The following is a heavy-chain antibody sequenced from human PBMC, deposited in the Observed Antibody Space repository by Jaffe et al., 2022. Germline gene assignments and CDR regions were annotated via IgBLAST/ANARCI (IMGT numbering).Heavy chain of an antibody. J-gene: IGHJ4*02. V-gene: IGHV3-48*03. CDR1: GFTFSSYE. Sequence: EVQLVESGGGLVQPGGSLRLSCAASGFTFSSYEMNWVRQAPGKGLEWVSYISSSGSTIYYADSVKGRFTISRDNAKNSLYLQMNSLRAEDTAVYYCARDLLPFTGTVVAALFDYWGQGTLVTVSS. CDR3: ARDLLPFTGTVVAALFDY. D-gene: IGHD2-15*01. CDR2: ISSSGSTI.